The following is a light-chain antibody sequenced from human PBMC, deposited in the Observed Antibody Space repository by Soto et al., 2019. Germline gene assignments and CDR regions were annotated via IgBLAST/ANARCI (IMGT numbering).Light chain of an antibody. V-gene: IGLV2-14*01. J-gene: IGLJ1*01. Sequence: QSALTQPASVSGSPGQSITISCTGTSSDVGAYNYVSWYQQHPGKAPKLMIYDVTNRPSGVSNRFSGSKSGNTASLTISGLQIEDEADYYCSSYTSTTLVGLGTGTKLTVL. CDR3: SSYTSTTLVG. CDR2: DVT. CDR1: SSDVGAYNY.